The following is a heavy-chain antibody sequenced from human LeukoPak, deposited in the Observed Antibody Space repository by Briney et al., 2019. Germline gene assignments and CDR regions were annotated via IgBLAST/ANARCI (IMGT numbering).Heavy chain of an antibody. Sequence: GGSLRLSCAASGLTFSSYTMNWVRQAPGKGLEWVPFISSSSKTIYYADSVKGRFTISRDSAENLLYLQMNSLRDEDTAVYFCVRGPLGELSPDTFDFWGQGTMVTVSS. D-gene: IGHD3-16*02. CDR1: GLTFSSYT. V-gene: IGHV3-48*02. J-gene: IGHJ3*01. CDR3: VRGPLGELSPDTFDF. CDR2: ISSSSKTI.